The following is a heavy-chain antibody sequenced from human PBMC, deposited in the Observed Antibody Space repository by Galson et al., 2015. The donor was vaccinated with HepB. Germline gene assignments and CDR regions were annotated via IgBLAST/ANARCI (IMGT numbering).Heavy chain of an antibody. CDR3: AREGGNHYYYYGMDV. CDR2: INPNSGGT. Sequence: SVKVSCKASGYTFTGYYMHWVRQAPGQGLEWMGWINPNSGGTNYAQKFQGWVTMTRDTSISTAYMELSRLRSDDTAVYYCAREGGNHYYYYGMDVWGQGTTVTVSS. V-gene: IGHV1-2*04. D-gene: IGHD1-14*01. CDR1: GYTFTGYY. J-gene: IGHJ6*02.